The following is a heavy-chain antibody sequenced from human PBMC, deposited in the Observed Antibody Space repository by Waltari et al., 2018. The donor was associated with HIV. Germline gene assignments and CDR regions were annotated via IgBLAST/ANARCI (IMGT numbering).Heavy chain of an antibody. D-gene: IGHD3-22*01. CDR2: IYYNENT. J-gene: IGHJ3*02. V-gene: IGHV4-30-4*08. CDR1: GGSVSSSAYY. Sequence: QVQLQESGPGLVKPSQTLSLTCTVSGGSVSSSAYYWNWIRQPPGKGLEWIGYIYYNENTDYNPSLKSRLTISLDRSKSQFSLKLSSVTAADTAVYYCARSRHDYYDSSGYYRGAFDIWGQGTMVPVSS. CDR3: ARSRHDYYDSSGYYRGAFDI.